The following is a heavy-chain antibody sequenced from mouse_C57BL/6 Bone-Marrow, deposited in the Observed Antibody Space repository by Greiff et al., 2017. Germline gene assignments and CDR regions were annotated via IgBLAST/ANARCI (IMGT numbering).Heavy chain of an antibody. CDR3: ARADYYGRAWFAY. J-gene: IGHJ3*01. CDR1: GYTFTRYD. Sequence: VQLQQSGPELVKPGASVKLSCTASGYTFTRYDINWVQQRPGQGLEWIGWIYPGDGSTKYHETFKGKATLTVDTAYSTAYMELHRLTSEDSAVXFCARADYYGRAWFAYWGQGTLVTVSA. CDR2: IYPGDGST. V-gene: IGHV1-85*01. D-gene: IGHD1-1*01.